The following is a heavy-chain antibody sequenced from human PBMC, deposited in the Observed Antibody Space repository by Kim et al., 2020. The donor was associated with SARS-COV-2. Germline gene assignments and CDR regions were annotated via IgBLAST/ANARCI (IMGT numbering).Heavy chain of an antibody. V-gene: IGHV4-38-2*02. D-gene: IGHD3-16*01. CDR1: GYSISSGYY. CDR2: IYHSGST. Sequence: SETLSLTCTVSGYSISSGYYWGWIRQPPGKGLEWIGSIYHSGSTYYNPSLKSRVTISVDTSKNQFSLKLSSVTAADTAVYYCAWGLRAATIDIDYWG. J-gene: IGHJ4*01. CDR3: AWGLRAATIDIDY.